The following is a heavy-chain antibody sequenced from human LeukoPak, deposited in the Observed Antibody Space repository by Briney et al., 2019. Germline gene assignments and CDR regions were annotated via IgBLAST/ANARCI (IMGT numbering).Heavy chain of an antibody. CDR1: GFTISSYA. D-gene: IGHD3-9*01. V-gene: IGHV3-23*01. J-gene: IGHJ4*02. Sequence: GSLTLSCAASGFTISSYAMSWVRQAPGKGLEWVSSISGSGGSTYYTDSVKGRFTISRDNSKNTLYLQMNSRKPEDTAVYYCTTDRAPPILTGYYMDDYWGQGTLVTVSS. CDR2: ISGSGGST. CDR3: TTDRAPPILTGYYMDDY.